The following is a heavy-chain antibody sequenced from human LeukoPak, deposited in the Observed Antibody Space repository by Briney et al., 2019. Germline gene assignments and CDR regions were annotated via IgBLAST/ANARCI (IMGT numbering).Heavy chain of an antibody. CDR1: GGSISSYY. CDR2: INHSGST. V-gene: IGHV4-34*01. CDR3: ARDYYDSSGYYPSLDY. J-gene: IGHJ4*02. D-gene: IGHD3-22*01. Sequence: SETLSLTCTVSGGSISSYYWSWIRQPPGKGLEWIGEINHSGSTNYSPSLKSRVTISVDTSKNQFSLKLSSVTAADTAVYYCARDYYDSSGYYPSLDYWGQGTLVTVSS.